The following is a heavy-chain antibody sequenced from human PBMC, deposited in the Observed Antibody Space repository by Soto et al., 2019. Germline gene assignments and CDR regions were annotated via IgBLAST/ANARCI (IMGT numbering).Heavy chain of an antibody. CDR1: GFTFSSYW. CDR2: IKQAGNDT. D-gene: IGHD2-15*01. V-gene: IGHV3-7*05. Sequence: EVQLVESGGGLVQPGGSLRLSCAASGFTFSSYWMSWVRQAPGKGLEWVANIKQAGNDTYYVYSVKGRFTISRDNAKNSLYLQMNSLTAAEAAVYYWARVNSLAGEYLGQGTLVTVAS. J-gene: IGHJ4*02. CDR3: ARVNSLAGEY.